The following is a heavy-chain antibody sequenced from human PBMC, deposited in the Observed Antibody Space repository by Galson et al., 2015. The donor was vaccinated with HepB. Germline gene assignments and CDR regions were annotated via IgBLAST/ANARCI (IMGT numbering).Heavy chain of an antibody. CDR3: ARDIVGLYYDSSGYYGMDV. J-gene: IGHJ6*02. D-gene: IGHD3-22*01. V-gene: IGHV3-21*01. Sequence: SLRLSCAASGFTFSSYSMNWVRQAPGKGLEWVSSISSSSSYIYYADSVKGRFTISRDNAKNSLYLQMNSLRAEDTAVYYCARDIVGLYYDSSGYYGMDVWGQGTTVTVSS. CDR2: ISSSSSYI. CDR1: GFTFSSYS.